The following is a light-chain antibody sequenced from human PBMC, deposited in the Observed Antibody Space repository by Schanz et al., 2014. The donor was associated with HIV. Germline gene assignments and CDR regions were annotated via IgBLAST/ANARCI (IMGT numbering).Light chain of an antibody. CDR3: QQYDYLVT. CDR1: QSVGTI. V-gene: IGKV3-20*01. Sequence: EIVLTQSPGTLSLSPGDRATLSCRASQSVGTILAWYQQKPGQAPRLLIYDAYIRANGTPARFSGSGSGTDFTLTISRLEPEDSAAYYCQQYDYLVTFGGGTKVEI. CDR2: DAY. J-gene: IGKJ4*01.